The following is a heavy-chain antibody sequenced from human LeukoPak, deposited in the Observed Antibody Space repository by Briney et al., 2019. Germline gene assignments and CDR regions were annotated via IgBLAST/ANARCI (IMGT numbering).Heavy chain of an antibody. CDR2: ISSSSSYI. J-gene: IGHJ4*02. V-gene: IGHV3-21*01. D-gene: IGHD6-6*01. Sequence: GGSLRLSCAASGFTFSSYWMNWVRQAPGKGLEWVSSISSSSSYIYYADSVKGRFTISRDNAKNSLYLQMNSLRAEDTAVYYCARVGPEYPYYFDYWGQGTLVTVSS. CDR3: ARVGPEYPYYFDY. CDR1: GFTFSSYW.